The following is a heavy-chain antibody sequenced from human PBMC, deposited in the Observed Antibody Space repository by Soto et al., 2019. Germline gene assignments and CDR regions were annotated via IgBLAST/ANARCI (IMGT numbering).Heavy chain of an antibody. J-gene: IGHJ5*02. CDR3: AREISAGFGEPWLDP. V-gene: IGHV3-7*03. Sequence: GGSLRLSCSASGFIFGFYWMTWVRQAPGKGLEWVANIERHGNDKYYVDSVTGRFTISRDNSKNTVYLQMTSLSADDTAVYYCAREISAGFGEPWLDPWGQGTLVTVSS. CDR1: GFIFGFYW. CDR2: IERHGNDK. D-gene: IGHD3-10*01.